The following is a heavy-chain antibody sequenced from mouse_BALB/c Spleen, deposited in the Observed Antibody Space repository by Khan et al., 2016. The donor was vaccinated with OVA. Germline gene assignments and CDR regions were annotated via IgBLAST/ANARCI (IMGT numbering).Heavy chain of an antibody. Sequence: IQLVQSGPELEKPGASVKISCKASGYSFTGYNMNWVKQSNGKSLEWIGNIDPYYGGATYNQKFKGKATLTVDKSSSTAYMQLKRLTSEDSAVYYCTRGYGNYVRYYFDYWGQGTTLTVSS. D-gene: IGHD2-10*02. CDR1: GYSFTGYN. CDR3: TRGYGNYVRYYFDY. V-gene: IGHV1S135*01. CDR2: IDPYYGGA. J-gene: IGHJ2*01.